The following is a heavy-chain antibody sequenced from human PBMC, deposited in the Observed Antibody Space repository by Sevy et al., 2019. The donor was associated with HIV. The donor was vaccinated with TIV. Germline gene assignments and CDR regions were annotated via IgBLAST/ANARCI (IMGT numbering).Heavy chain of an antibody. V-gene: IGHV4-61*01. CDR3: ARESIAAAGTDY. J-gene: IGHJ4*02. CDR1: GGSVSSGSYY. CDR2: IYYSGST. Sequence: SETLSLTCTVSGGSVSSGSYYWSWIRQPPGKELAWIGYIYYSGSTNYNPSLKSRVTISVDTSKNQFSLKLSSVTAADTAVYYCARESIAAAGTDYWGQGTLVTVSS. D-gene: IGHD6-13*01.